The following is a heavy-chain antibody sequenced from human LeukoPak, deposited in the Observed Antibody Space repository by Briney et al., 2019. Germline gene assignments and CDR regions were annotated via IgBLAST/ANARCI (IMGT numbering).Heavy chain of an antibody. CDR2: IYYSGST. Sequence: SETLSLTCTVSGGSISSGGYYWSWIRQHPGKGLEWIGYIYYSGSTYYNPSLKSRVTISVDTSKNQFSLKLSSVTAADTAVYYCARDIFPVRAFDIWGQGTMVTVSS. CDR3: ARDIFPVRAFDI. CDR1: GGSISSGGYY. V-gene: IGHV4-31*03. J-gene: IGHJ3*02. D-gene: IGHD2-2*01.